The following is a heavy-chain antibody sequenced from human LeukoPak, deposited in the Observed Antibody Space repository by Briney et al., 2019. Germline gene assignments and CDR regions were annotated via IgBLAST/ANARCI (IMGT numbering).Heavy chain of an antibody. CDR1: GYTFTSYG. V-gene: IGHV1-18*01. Sequence: ASVKVSCKASGYTFTSYGISWVRQAPGQGLEWMGWISAYNGNTNYAQKPQGRVTMTTDTSTSTAYMELRSLRSDDTAVYYCARDTHYYDFWSGYYMADYWGQGTLVTVSS. D-gene: IGHD3-3*01. J-gene: IGHJ4*02. CDR2: ISAYNGNT. CDR3: ARDTHYYDFWSGYYMADY.